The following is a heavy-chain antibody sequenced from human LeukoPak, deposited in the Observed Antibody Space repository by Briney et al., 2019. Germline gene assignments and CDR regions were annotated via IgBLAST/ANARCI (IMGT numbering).Heavy chain of an antibody. V-gene: IGHV3-64*01. CDR1: GFTFSSYA. Sequence: GGSLRLSCAASGFTFSSYAMHWVRQAPGKGLEYVSAICSNGGSTYYANSVKGRFTISRDNSKNTLYLQMGSLRAEDMAVYYCARGRRCSSTSCYGMNFDSWGQGTLVTVSS. CDR2: ICSNGGST. J-gene: IGHJ4*02. CDR3: ARGRRCSSTSCYGMNFDS. D-gene: IGHD2-2*01.